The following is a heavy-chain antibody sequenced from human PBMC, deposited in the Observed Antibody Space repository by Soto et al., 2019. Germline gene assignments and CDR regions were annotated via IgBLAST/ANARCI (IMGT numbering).Heavy chain of an antibody. CDR2: ISGSGGST. Sequence: GGSLRLSCAASGFTFSSYAMSWVRQAPGKGLEWVSAISGSGGSTYYADSVKGRFTISRDNAKNTLYLQMNSLRAEDTAVYWCAAGQYYYYGMDVWGQGTTVTVSS. CDR3: AAGQYYYYGMDV. CDR1: GFTFSSYA. V-gene: IGHV3-23*01. J-gene: IGHJ6*02. D-gene: IGHD6-13*01.